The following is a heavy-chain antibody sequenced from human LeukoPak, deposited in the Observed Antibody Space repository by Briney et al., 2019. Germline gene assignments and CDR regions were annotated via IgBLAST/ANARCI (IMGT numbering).Heavy chain of an antibody. CDR3: ERASGNYYDSSGYYRTPPRFDY. V-gene: IGHV1-69*05. D-gene: IGHD3-22*01. CDR2: IIPIFGTA. J-gene: IGHJ4*02. CDR1: GGTFSSYA. Sequence: GASVKVSCKASGGTFSSYAIRWVRPAPGQGLEWMGGIIPIFGTANYAQKFQGRVTITTDESTSTAYMELSSLRSEDTAVYYCERASGNYYDSSGYYRTPPRFDYWGQGTLVTVSS.